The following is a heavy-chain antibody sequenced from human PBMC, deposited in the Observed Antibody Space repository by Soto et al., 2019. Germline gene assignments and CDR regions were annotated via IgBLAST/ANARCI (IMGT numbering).Heavy chain of an antibody. Sequence: PSETLSLTCTVSGGSISSYYWSWIRQPPGKGLEWIGYIYYSGSTNYNPSLKSRVTISVDTSKNQFSLKLSSVTAADTAVYYCARGCSYSSGWYNYYGMDVWGQGTRVPFSS. CDR3: ARGCSYSSGWYNYYGMDV. D-gene: IGHD6-19*01. V-gene: IGHV4-59*01. J-gene: IGHJ6*02. CDR2: IYYSGST. CDR1: GGSISSYY.